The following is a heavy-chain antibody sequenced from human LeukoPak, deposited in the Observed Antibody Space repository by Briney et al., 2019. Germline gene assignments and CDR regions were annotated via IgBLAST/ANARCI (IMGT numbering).Heavy chain of an antibody. D-gene: IGHD2-15*01. CDR3: ARRRIGDLTIGSDTWFDP. Sequence: SETLSLTCTVSGGSITNYNWNWIRQPPGKGLEWIGYISDSGSNHYNPSLQSRVTISVDTSKNQFSLRLSSVTASDTAVYYCARRRIGDLTIGSDTWFDPWGQGALVTVSS. J-gene: IGHJ5*02. V-gene: IGHV4-59*08. CDR1: GGSITNYN. CDR2: ISDSGSN.